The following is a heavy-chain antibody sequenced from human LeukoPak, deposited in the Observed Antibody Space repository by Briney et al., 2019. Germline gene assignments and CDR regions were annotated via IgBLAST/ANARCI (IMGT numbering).Heavy chain of an antibody. J-gene: IGHJ5*02. V-gene: IGHV4-59*02. CDR1: GASVTGYY. CDR3: ARDAGYGSNWPHRAWFDP. D-gene: IGHD1-26*01. CDR2: VYYSGIT. Sequence: PSETLSLTCTVSGASVTGYYWSWIRQSPEKGLEWIGYVYYSGITNVNPSLKPRVTMSVDVSKNQFLLQLTSVTAADSAMYFCARDAGYGSNWPHRAWFDPWGQGTLVAVSS.